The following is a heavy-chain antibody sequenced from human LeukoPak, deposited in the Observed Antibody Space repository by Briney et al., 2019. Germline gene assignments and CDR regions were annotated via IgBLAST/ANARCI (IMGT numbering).Heavy chain of an antibody. CDR3: ARHPRRYSYGPRGGKGVAFDI. V-gene: IGHV4-39*01. Sequence: PSETLSLTCTVSGGSISSSSYYWGWIRQPPGKGLEWIGSIYYSGSTYYNPSLKSRVTISVDTSKNQFSLKLSSVTAADTAVYYCARHPRRYSYGPRGGKGVAFDIWGQGTMVTVSS. CDR1: GGSISSSSYY. J-gene: IGHJ3*02. CDR2: IYYSGST. D-gene: IGHD5-18*01.